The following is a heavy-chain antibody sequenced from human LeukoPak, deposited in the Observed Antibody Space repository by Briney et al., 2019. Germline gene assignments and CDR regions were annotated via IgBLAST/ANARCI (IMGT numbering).Heavy chain of an antibody. J-gene: IGHJ4*02. CDR3: TRGRAAGD. D-gene: IGHD6-19*01. CDR1: GYTFTNND. CDR2: VSPDSGDT. V-gene: IGHV1-8*01. Sequence: ASVKVSCKASGYTFTNNDINWVRQATGQGIEWMGWVSPDSGDTGYAPNFRGRVTMTTDTSIDTAYMELTSLTSEDTAIYYCTRGRAAGDWGQGTLVTVSS.